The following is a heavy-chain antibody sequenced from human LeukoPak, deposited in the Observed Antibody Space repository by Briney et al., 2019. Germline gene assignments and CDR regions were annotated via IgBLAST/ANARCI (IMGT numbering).Heavy chain of an antibody. Sequence: GGSLRLSCAASGFTFSGSAMHWVRQASGKGLEWVGRIRSKANSYATAYAASVKGRSTISRDDSKNTAYLQMNSLKTEDTAVYYCTRSPEHYYYYYYMDVWGKGTTVTVSS. CDR1: GFTFSGSA. J-gene: IGHJ6*03. V-gene: IGHV3-73*01. CDR2: IRSKANSYAT. CDR3: TRSPEHYYYYYYMDV.